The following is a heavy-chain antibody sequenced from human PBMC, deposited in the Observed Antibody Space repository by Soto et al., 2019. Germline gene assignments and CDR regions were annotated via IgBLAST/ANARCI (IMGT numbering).Heavy chain of an antibody. Sequence: EVQLVESGGGLVQPGGSLRLSCPASGFTFSSYWMNWVRQAPGKGLEWVANIIQDGSEKHYVDSVKGRFTISRDNAKNSLYLQMNSLRAEDTAMYYCATAAGGYYFNYWGRGTLVTVSS. CDR2: IIQDGSEK. V-gene: IGHV3-7*05. CDR3: ATAAGGYYFNY. J-gene: IGHJ4*02. D-gene: IGHD6-13*01. CDR1: GFTFSSYW.